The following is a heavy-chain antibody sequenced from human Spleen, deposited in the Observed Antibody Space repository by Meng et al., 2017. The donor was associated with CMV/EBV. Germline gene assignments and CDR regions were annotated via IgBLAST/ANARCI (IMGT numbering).Heavy chain of an antibody. D-gene: IGHD2-2*01. CDR3: AKGRGGTTSSYDS. CDR2: IIGNGGST. J-gene: IGHJ4*02. CDR1: GFTFSSYA. Sequence: GGSLRLSCAASGFTFSSYATTWVRQAPGKGLEWVSTIIGNGGSTYYTDSVKGRFTLSRDNPKNTLYLQMNSLRAEDTALYYCAKGRGGTTSSYDSWGQGTLVTVSS. V-gene: IGHV3-23*01.